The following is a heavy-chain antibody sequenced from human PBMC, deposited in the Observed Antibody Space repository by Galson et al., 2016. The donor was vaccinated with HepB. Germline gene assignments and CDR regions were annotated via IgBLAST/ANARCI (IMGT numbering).Heavy chain of an antibody. Sequence: SVKVSCKASGYTFTSYEINWVRQATGQGLEWMGWINPNSGDTGYVQKLQGRVTMTRDISINTAYMELSSLTFEDTATYYCSRSGLAFDYWGQGTLVAVSS. J-gene: IGHJ4*02. CDR1: GYTFTSYE. CDR2: INPNSGDT. V-gene: IGHV1-8*01. CDR3: SRSGLAFDY. D-gene: IGHD6-19*01.